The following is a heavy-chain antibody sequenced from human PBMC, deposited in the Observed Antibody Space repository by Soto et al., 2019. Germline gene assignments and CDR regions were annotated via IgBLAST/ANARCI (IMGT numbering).Heavy chain of an antibody. CDR1: GFMFSTYS. CDR2: ISSRGAYI. Sequence: EVQLVESGGGLVEPGGSLRLSCAASGFMFSTYSMTWVRQAPGKGLEWVSSISSRGAYIYYADSLKGRFTISRDNAKNSRYLQMNSLRAEDTAVYFCARDRETDYYYYGLDVWGQGTTVTVSS. CDR3: ARDRETDYYYYGLDV. V-gene: IGHV3-21*01. D-gene: IGHD1-26*01. J-gene: IGHJ6*02.